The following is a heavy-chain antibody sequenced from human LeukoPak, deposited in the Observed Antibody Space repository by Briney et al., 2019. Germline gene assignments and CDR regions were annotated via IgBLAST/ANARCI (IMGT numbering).Heavy chain of an antibody. J-gene: IGHJ4*02. CDR3: ARVRHYYDSSGYYPLFEY. CDR1: GYTFTSYD. CDR2: MNPNSYNT. Sequence: ASVKVSCKASGYTFTSYDINWVRQATGQGLEWMGWMNPNSYNTGYAQKFQGRVTMTRNTSISTAYMELNSLRSEDTAVYYCARVRHYYDSSGYYPLFEYWGQGTLVTVSS. V-gene: IGHV1-8*01. D-gene: IGHD3-22*01.